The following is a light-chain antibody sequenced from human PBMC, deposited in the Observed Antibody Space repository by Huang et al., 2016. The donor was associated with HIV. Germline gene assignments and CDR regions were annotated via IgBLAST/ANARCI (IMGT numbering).Light chain of an antibody. CDR1: QSGSSSY. V-gene: IGKV3D-20*01. CDR2: DAS. CDR3: QQYGISPWT. J-gene: IGKJ1*01. Sequence: EIVLTQSPATLSLSPVERATLSCGASQSGSSSYLAWYQQKPGLAPRLLIYDASTRATGIPDRFSGSGSGTDFTLIISRLEPEDFGVFYCQQYGISPWTFGQGTRVEIK.